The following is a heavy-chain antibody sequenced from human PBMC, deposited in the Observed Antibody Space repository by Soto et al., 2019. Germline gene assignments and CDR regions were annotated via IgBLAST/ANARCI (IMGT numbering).Heavy chain of an antibody. CDR3: ARADLSVTYSNYYYGLDV. CDR2: IIPIFATA. D-gene: IGHD1-26*01. Sequence: SVKVSCKASGGTFRSYAISWVRQAPGQGLEWMGGIIPIFATANYAQKFQGRVTITADESTSTAYMELSSLRSEDTAVYYCARADLSVTYSNYYYGLDVWGQGTTVTVSS. CDR1: GGTFRSYA. V-gene: IGHV1-69*13. J-gene: IGHJ6*02.